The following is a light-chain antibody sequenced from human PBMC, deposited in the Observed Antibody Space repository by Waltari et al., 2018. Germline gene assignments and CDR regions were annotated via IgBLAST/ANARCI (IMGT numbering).Light chain of an antibody. CDR3: SAWDDSLNGVL. V-gene: IGLV1-44*01. CDR1: SPNSATST. CDR2: RNN. Sequence: QYVLSQPPSPSGTHGQRVSISCSGSSPNSATSTVNWYQHLPGTAPKLHIYRNNQRPSDVPGRFSGSKSGTSASLAISGLQSEDEAEYFCSAWDDSLNGVLFGGGTKLTVL. J-gene: IGLJ2*01.